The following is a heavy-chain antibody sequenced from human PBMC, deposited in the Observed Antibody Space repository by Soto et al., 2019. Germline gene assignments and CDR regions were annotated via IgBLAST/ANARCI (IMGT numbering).Heavy chain of an antibody. CDR2: ISAYNGNT. V-gene: IGHV1-18*04. Sequence: QVQLVQSGAEVKKPGASVKVSCKASGNIFTSNGISWVRQAPGQGLEWMGWISAYNGNTNYAQKFQGRVSMTTDTSTSTAYMELRSLRSDDTAVYYCARVPHNFDWAPSGLDVWCQGTTVTVSS. CDR3: ARVPHNFDWAPSGLDV. CDR1: GNIFTSNG. J-gene: IGHJ6*02. D-gene: IGHD3-9*01.